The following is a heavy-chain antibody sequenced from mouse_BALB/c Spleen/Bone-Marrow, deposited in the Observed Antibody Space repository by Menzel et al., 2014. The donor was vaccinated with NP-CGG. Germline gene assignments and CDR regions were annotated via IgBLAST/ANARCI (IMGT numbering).Heavy chain of an antibody. CDR1: GFNIKDTY. J-gene: IGHJ4*01. V-gene: IGHV14-3*02. Sequence: EVQLQQSGAELVKPGASVKLSCTASGFNIKDTYMHWVKQRPEQGLEWIGRIDPANGNTKYDPKFQGKATITADTSSNTAYLQLSSLTSGDTAVYYCARWKYYAMDYWGQGTSVTVSS. CDR2: IDPANGNT. CDR3: ARWKYYAMDY.